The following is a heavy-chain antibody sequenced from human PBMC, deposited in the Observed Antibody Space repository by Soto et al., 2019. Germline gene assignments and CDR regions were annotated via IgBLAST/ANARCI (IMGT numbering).Heavy chain of an antibody. J-gene: IGHJ5*02. Sequence: LSLTCTVSGDSVSKYYWHWIRQPAGKGLEWIGRIHSTRSPNYNPSLKSRVTMSVDTSKNQFSLKLNLTSVTAADTAVYYCARSPAYGDYANLDTWGQGTLVTVSS. V-gene: IGHV4-4*07. CDR1: GDSVSKYY. CDR2: IHSTRSP. D-gene: IGHD4-17*01. CDR3: ARSPAYGDYANLDT.